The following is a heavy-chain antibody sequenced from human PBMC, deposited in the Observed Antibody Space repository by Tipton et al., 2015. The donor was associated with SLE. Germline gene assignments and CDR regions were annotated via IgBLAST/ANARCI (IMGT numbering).Heavy chain of an antibody. Sequence: TLSLTCAVYGGSISDFYWVWIRQTPGKGLEWIGEANDRGNTNYNPSLKRRVTILIDTSKNQFSLKLSSVTAADTAVYFCARYGLSNWHLDLWGRGTLVTVSS. CDR1: GGSISDFY. D-gene: IGHD2-8*01. J-gene: IGHJ2*01. CDR2: ANDRGNT. CDR3: ARYGLSNWHLDL. V-gene: IGHV4-34*01.